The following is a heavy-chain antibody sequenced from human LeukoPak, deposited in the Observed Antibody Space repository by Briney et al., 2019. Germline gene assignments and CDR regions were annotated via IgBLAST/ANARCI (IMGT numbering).Heavy chain of an antibody. V-gene: IGHV3-7*01. CDR3: ARDGVNWGIDL. J-gene: IGHJ5*02. CDR2: IKPDGSAE. Sequence: GGSLRLSCATSGFTFSSNWMSWVRHAPGRGLDWVANIKPDGSAEYYADSVKGRFTVSRDNSKNTVFLQVNSLRADDTAVYYCARDGVNWGIDLWGQGTLVIVSS. CDR1: GFTFSSNW. D-gene: IGHD7-27*01.